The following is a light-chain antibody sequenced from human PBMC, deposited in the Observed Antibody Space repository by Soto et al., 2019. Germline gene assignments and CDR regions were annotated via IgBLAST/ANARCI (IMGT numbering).Light chain of an antibody. CDR3: QQVKSYPRT. CDR1: QGIAGS. J-gene: IGKJ4*01. Sequence: DIQLTQSPSFLSASVGDRVTITCRASQGIAGSLAWYQQKPGKPPKLRIYAESTLQSGVPSRFSGSGSGTRGTLTISSLQPEDFATYYCQQVKSYPRTFGGGTKVDIK. CDR2: AES. V-gene: IGKV1-9*01.